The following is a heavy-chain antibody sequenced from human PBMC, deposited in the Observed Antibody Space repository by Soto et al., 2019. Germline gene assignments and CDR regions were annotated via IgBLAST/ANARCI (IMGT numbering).Heavy chain of an antibody. Sequence: TGGSLRLSCAASGFTFSSYAMSWVRQAPGKGLEWVSAISGSGGSTYYADSVKGRFTISRDNSKNTLYLDRHSLTTHDTAVYFFGSSLWCGYYYYGLDVWGQGTTVT. V-gene: IGHV3-23*01. CDR3: GSSLWCGYYYYGLDV. CDR1: GFTFSSYA. D-gene: IGHD2-21*01. J-gene: IGHJ6*02. CDR2: ISGSGGST.